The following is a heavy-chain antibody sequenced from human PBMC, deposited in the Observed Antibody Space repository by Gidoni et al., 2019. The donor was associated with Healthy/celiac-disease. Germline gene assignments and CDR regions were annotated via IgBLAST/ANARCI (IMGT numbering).Heavy chain of an antibody. CDR3: ASDRTTVTGKHDAFDI. CDR1: GGSISSSSYY. V-gene: IGHV4-39*01. CDR2: IYYSGST. Sequence: QLQLQESGPGLVKPSETLSLTCTVSGGSISSSSYYWGWIRQPPGKGLEWIGSIYYSGSTYYNPSLKSRVTISVDTSKNQFSLKLSSVTAADTAVYYCASDRTTVTGKHDAFDIWGQGTMVTVSS. D-gene: IGHD4-4*01. J-gene: IGHJ3*02.